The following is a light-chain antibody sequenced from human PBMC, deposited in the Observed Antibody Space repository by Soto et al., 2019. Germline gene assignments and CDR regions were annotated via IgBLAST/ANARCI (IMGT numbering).Light chain of an antibody. V-gene: IGLV2-11*01. CDR1: SNDVGAYDH. Sequence: QSALTQPLSVSGSPGQSVAISCTGTSNDVGAYDHVSWYQHSPDKAPKLLIFDVNKRPLGVPDRFSGSKSGNTASLTISGLQADDEAEYFCSSFAGTYSLYIFGSGTKLTVL. CDR2: DVN. CDR3: SSFAGTYSLYI. J-gene: IGLJ1*01.